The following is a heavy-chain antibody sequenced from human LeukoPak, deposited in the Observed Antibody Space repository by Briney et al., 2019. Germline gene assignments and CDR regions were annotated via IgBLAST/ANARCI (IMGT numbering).Heavy chain of an antibody. J-gene: IGHJ4*02. CDR1: GGSISTYY. CDR3: AGPPGAPFDF. CDR2: IYSNGTT. Sequence: SETLSLTCTVSGGSISTYYWSWIRQPPGKGLEWIANIYSNGTTSYNPSLKSRVTISLDTSKNQFSLKLTSVTAADTALYYCAGPPGAPFDFWSQETQVTVSS. V-gene: IGHV4-59*01. D-gene: IGHD3/OR15-3a*01.